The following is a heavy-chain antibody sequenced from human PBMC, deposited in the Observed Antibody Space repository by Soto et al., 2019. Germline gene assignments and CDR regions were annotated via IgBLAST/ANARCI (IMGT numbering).Heavy chain of an antibody. D-gene: IGHD4-17*01. CDR1: GFTFSSYW. CDR3: ARYVHKNYGDLSWFDP. Sequence: GGSLRLSCAASGFTFSSYWMSWVRQAPGKGLEWVANIKQDGSEKYYVDSVKGRFTISRDNAKNSLYLQMNSLRAEDTAVYYCARYVHKNYGDLSWFDPWGQGTLVTVSS. CDR2: IKQDGSEK. J-gene: IGHJ5*02. V-gene: IGHV3-7*01.